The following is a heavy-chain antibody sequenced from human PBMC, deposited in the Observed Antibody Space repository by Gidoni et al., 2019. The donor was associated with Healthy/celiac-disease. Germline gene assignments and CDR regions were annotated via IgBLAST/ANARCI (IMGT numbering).Heavy chain of an antibody. J-gene: IGHJ4*02. CDR1: GGSISSSSYY. CDR3: ARQKDDCSGGSCYGLDFDY. Sequence: QLQLQESGPGLVKPSETLSLTRTVSGGSISSSSYYWGWIRQPPGKGLEWIGSIYYSGSTYYNPSLKSRVTISVDTSKNQFSLKLSSVTAADTAVYYCARQKDDCSGGSCYGLDFDYWGQGTLVTVSS. CDR2: IYYSGST. V-gene: IGHV4-39*01. D-gene: IGHD2-15*01.